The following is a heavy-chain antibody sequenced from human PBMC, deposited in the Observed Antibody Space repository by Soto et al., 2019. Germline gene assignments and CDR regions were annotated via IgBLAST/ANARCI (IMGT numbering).Heavy chain of an antibody. CDR2: IDPGDSYT. D-gene: IGHD6-6*01. CDR1: GYSFTSYW. Sequence: GESLKISCKGSGYSFTSYWISWVRQMPGKGLEWMGRIDPGDSYTNYSPSFQGRVTISADKSISTAYLQWSSLKASDTAMYYCARRIAARLHGMDVWGQGTTVTVSS. V-gene: IGHV5-10-1*01. CDR3: ARRIAARLHGMDV. J-gene: IGHJ6*02.